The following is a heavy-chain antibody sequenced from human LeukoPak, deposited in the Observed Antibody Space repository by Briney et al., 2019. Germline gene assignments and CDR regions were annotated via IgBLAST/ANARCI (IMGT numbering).Heavy chain of an antibody. Sequence: SQTLSLTCTVSGGSISSGSYYWCWIRQPAGKGLEWIGRIYTSGSTNYNPSLTRRVTISVDTSKNNFSLKLSSVTAADTAVYYCARDPWYYDSSGIWGQGTMVTVSS. J-gene: IGHJ3*02. V-gene: IGHV4-61*02. CDR2: IYTSGST. CDR3: ARDPWYYDSSGI. D-gene: IGHD3-22*01. CDR1: GGSISSGSYY.